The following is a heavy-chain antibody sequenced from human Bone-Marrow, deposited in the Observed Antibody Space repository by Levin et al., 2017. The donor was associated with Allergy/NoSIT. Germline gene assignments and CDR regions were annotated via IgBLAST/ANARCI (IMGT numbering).Heavy chain of an antibody. CDR1: GYNFATSW. V-gene: IGHV5-51*01. CDR2: IYPGNSDT. CDR3: ARHIKEGSESYSRWFDP. Sequence: GEALKISCRGSGYNFATSWIGWVRQMPGKGLEWMGIIYPGNSDTRYSPSFQGQVTISADKSINTTYLQWSSLKASDTAMYYCARHIKEGSESYSRWFDPWGQGTLVTVSS. J-gene: IGHJ5*02. D-gene: IGHD3-10*01.